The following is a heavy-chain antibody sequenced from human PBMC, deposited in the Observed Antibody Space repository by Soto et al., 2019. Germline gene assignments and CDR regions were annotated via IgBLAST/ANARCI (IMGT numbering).Heavy chain of an antibody. D-gene: IGHD2-8*01. J-gene: IGHJ6*02. CDR2: ISYDGSNT. CDR1: GFTFSTYG. V-gene: IGHV3-30*18. CDR3: AKTRVYAIVDGMDV. Sequence: LRLSCAASGFTFSTYGMHWVRQAPGKGLEWVAVISYDGSNTYYADSVKGRFTISRDNSKNTLYLQMNNLRAEDTAVYYCAKTRVYAIVDGMDVWGQGTKVTVSS.